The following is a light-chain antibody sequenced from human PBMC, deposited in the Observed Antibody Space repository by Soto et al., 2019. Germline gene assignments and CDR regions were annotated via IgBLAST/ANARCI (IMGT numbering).Light chain of an antibody. CDR1: SSDVGSYNY. CDR2: EVN. Sequence: QSALTQPPCASGSPGQSVTVSCTGTSSDVGSYNYVSWYQQHPGKAPKLMIYEVNKRPSGVPDRFSGSKSGNTASLTVSGLQAEDEADYYCSSYAGSNNYVFGTGTKVTVL. J-gene: IGLJ1*01. CDR3: SSYAGSNNYV. V-gene: IGLV2-8*01.